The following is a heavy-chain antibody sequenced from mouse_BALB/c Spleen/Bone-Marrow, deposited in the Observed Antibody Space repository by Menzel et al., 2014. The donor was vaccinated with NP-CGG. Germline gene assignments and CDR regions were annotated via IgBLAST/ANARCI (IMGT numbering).Heavy chain of an antibody. CDR3: ARGDDYGGSFFAY. CDR2: IDPANGNT. Sequence: EVQLHQSGADLVKPGASVKLSCTASGFNIKDTYMHWVKQRPEQGLEWIGRIDPANGNTKYDPKLRGKATISADTSPNTAYQQLSSLTSEDAAVYYCARGDDYGGSFFAYWGQGTLVTVSA. V-gene: IGHV14-3*02. D-gene: IGHD1-1*01. J-gene: IGHJ3*01. CDR1: GFNIKDTY.